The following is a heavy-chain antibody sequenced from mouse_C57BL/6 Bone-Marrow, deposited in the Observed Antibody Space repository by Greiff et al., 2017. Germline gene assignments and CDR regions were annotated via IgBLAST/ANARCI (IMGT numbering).Heavy chain of an antibody. J-gene: IGHJ3*01. D-gene: IGHD1-1*01. CDR2: INPNNGGT. CDR1: GYTFTDYN. V-gene: IGHV1-22*01. CDR3: ASWDYGSSGGFAY. Sequence: EVQLQQSGPELVKPGASVKMSCKASGYTFTDYNMHWVKQSHGKSLEWIGYINPNNGGTSYNQKFKGKATLTVNKSSSTAYMELRSLTSEDSAVYYCASWDYGSSGGFAYWGQGTLVTVSA.